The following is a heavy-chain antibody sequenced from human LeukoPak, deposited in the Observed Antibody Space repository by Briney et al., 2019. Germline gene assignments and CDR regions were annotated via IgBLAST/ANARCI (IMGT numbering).Heavy chain of an antibody. CDR2: INPNSGGT. D-gene: IGHD3-16*02. V-gene: IGHV1-2*06. CDR1: GYTFTGYY. Sequence: ASMKVSCKASGYTFTGYYMHWVRQAPGQGLEWMGRINPNSGGTNYAQKFQGRVTMTRDTSISTAYMELSRLRSDDTAVYYCARDIYDYVWGSYLTDAFDIWGQGTMVTVSS. J-gene: IGHJ3*02. CDR3: ARDIYDYVWGSYLTDAFDI.